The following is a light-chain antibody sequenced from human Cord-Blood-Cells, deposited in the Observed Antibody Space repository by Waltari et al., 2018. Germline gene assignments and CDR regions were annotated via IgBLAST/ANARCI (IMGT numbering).Light chain of an antibody. CDR2: AAS. CDR3: QQSYSTPWS. V-gene: IGKV1-39*01. J-gene: IGKJ1*01. CDR1: QSISSY. Sequence: DIQMTQSPSSLSASVGDRVTITCRASQSISSYLNWYQQKPGKAPKLLIYAASSLQSGFPSRFSGSGSMTDFTLTISSLQPEDFATYYCQQSYSTPWSFCQGTKVEIK.